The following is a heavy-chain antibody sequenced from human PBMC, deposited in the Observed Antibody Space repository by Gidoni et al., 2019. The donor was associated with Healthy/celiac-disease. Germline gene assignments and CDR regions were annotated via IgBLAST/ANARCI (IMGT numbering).Heavy chain of an antibody. Sequence: EVQLLESGGGLVPPGGSLRLSCAASGFTFRSYAMSWVRQAPGKGLEWVSAIRGRGGSTYYADSVKGRFTISRDNSKNTLYLQMNSLRAEDTAVYYCAKDPLGYFDWFVANDAFDIWGQGTMVTVSS. CDR3: AKDPLGYFDWFVANDAFDI. D-gene: IGHD3-9*01. J-gene: IGHJ3*02. V-gene: IGHV3-23*01. CDR1: GFTFRSYA. CDR2: IRGRGGST.